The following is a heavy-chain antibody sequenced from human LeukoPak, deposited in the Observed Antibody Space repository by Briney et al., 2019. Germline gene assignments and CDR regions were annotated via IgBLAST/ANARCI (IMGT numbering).Heavy chain of an antibody. D-gene: IGHD3-22*01. Sequence: SSETLSLTCTVSGGSVSSGSYYWSWIRQPPGKGLEWIGYIYYSGSTNYNPSLKSRVTISVDTSKNQFSLKLSSVTAADTAVYYCARGGLQRITMIVVVIPPYGMDVWGQGTTVTVSS. CDR1: GGSVSSGSYY. J-gene: IGHJ6*02. CDR3: ARGGLQRITMIVVVIPPYGMDV. V-gene: IGHV4-61*01. CDR2: IYYSGST.